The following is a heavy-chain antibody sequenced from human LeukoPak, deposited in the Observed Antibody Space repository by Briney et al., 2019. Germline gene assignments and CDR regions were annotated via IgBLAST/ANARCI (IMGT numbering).Heavy chain of an antibody. D-gene: IGHD3-10*01. V-gene: IGHV4-34*01. Sequence: SETLSLTCAVSGVSFSNYYWSWIRQSPGKGLEWIGEINHSGYTNYNPSLRSRFTISIDTSRNQFSLKVTSVTAADTAIYYCARQYYGSDYWGQGTLVSVSS. CDR3: ARQYYGSDY. CDR1: GVSFSNYY. CDR2: INHSGYT. J-gene: IGHJ4*02.